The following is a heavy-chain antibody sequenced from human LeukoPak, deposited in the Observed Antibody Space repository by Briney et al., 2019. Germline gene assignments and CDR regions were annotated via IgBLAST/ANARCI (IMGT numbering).Heavy chain of an antibody. CDR2: ISRDGGST. V-gene: IGHV3-74*01. D-gene: IGHD3-3*02. Sequence: PGGSLRLSCAASGFAFTTYWWHWVRQAPGKGLVWVSRISRDGGSTSYADSVKGQFTNSRDNAENTFYLQMHSLRAQDTVFYYGVALDRLPVAVDYWGQGNLVTVSS. CDR1: GFAFTTYW. CDR3: VALDRLPVAVDY. J-gene: IGHJ4*02.